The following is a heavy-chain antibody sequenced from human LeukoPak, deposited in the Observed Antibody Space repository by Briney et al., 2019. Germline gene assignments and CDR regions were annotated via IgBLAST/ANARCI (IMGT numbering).Heavy chain of an antibody. V-gene: IGHV3-30*03. J-gene: IGHJ5*02. D-gene: IGHD3-9*01. CDR1: GFTFSNYG. CDR3: ARRNILSGLDWFDP. Sequence: GRSLRLSCAASGFTFSNYGMHWIRQAPGKGLEWVTVISYDGTNKFYADSVKGRFTISRDNFKNTLYLQMNSLRTEDTAVYYCARRNILSGLDWFDPWGQGTLVTVSS. CDR2: ISYDGTNK.